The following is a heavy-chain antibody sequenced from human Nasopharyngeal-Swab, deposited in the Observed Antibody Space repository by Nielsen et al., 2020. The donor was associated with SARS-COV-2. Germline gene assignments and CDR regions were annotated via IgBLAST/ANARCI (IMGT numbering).Heavy chain of an antibody. J-gene: IGHJ6*02. Sequence: SETLSLTCTVSGGSISSYYWSWIRQPPGKGLEWIGYIYYSGSTNYIPSLKSRVTISVDTSKNQFSLKLSSVTAADTAVYYCARGSPQTYYYYGMDVWGQGTTVTVSS. CDR1: GGSISSYY. V-gene: IGHV4-59*01. CDR2: IYYSGST. D-gene: IGHD6-6*01. CDR3: ARGSPQTYYYYGMDV.